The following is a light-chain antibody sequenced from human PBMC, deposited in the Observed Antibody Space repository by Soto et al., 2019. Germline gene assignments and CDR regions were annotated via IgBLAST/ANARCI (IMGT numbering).Light chain of an antibody. CDR3: QSYDSSLSVV. CDR1: SSNIGAGYD. Sequence: QSALTQPPSVSGAPGQRVTISCTGSSSNIGAGYDVHWYQQLPGTAPKLLISGNNNRPSGVPDRFSGSKSGTSASLAITGLQAEDEADYYCQSYDSSLSVVFGGGTKLTVL. CDR2: GNN. V-gene: IGLV1-40*01. J-gene: IGLJ2*01.